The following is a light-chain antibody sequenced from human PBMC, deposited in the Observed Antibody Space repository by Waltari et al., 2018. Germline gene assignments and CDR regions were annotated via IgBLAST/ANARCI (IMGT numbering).Light chain of an antibody. Sequence: SYELTQPPSVSVSPGQTASITCSGDELGDKYVCWCQQKPGQSPVRVIYQDSKRPSGIPERFSCSNSGNTATLTISGTQAMDEADYYCQAWDSSTGVFGTGTKVTVL. V-gene: IGLV3-1*01. CDR1: ELGDKY. CDR2: QDS. CDR3: QAWDSSTGV. J-gene: IGLJ1*01.